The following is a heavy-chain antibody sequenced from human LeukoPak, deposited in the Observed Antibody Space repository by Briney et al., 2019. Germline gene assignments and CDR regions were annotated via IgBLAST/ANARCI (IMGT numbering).Heavy chain of an antibody. D-gene: IGHD3-10*01. J-gene: IGHJ6*03. CDR3: ARDGLLWFGELLNYYMDV. CDR2: INPNSGGT. V-gene: IGHV1-2*06. Sequence: ASVKVSCKASGGTFSSYAISWVRQAPGQGLEWMGRINPNSGGTNYAQKFQGRVTMTRDTSISTAYMELSRLRSDDTAVYYCARDGLLWFGELLNYYMDVWGKGTTVTVSS. CDR1: GGTFSSYA.